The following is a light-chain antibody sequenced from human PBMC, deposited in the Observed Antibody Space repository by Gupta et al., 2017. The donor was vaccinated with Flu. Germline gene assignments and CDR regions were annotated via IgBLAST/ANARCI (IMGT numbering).Light chain of an antibody. CDR2: WAS. J-gene: IGKJ1*01. CDR3: QQEFNTVKT. Sequence: AVSLGERATINCKSSQSVLYGSNNFLAWYQQKPGQPPKLVISWASTRESGVPARFSGSGSGTDFTLTIDSLQAEDVAVYYCQQEFNTVKTFGQGTKVEIK. V-gene: IGKV4-1*01. CDR1: QSVLYGSNNF.